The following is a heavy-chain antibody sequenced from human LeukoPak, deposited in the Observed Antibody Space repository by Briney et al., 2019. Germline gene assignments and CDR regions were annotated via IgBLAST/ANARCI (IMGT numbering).Heavy chain of an antibody. CDR2: IYHSGIT. V-gene: IGHV4-30-2*01. D-gene: IGHD3-22*01. CDR1: GGSISSGGYS. CDR3: ARGGGYYDSSGFRGSSINWYFDL. J-gene: IGHJ2*01. Sequence: PSQTLSLTCAVSGGSISSGGYSWIWIRQPPGKVLEWIGYIYHSGITYYNPSLKSRVTISVDRSKNQFFLKLGSVTAADTAVYYCARGGGYYDSSGFRGSSINWYFDLWGRGTLVTVSS.